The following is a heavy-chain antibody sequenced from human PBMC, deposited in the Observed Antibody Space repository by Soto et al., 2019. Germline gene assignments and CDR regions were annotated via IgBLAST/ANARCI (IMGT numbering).Heavy chain of an antibody. V-gene: IGHV4-39*01. CDR3: ATHPPYGPLDH. CDR2: IYYSENT. J-gene: IGHJ4*02. CDR1: GGSISSSSNH. D-gene: IGHD4-17*01. Sequence: SDTLSLTCTVSGGSISSSSNHCGWIRQPPGKGLEWIGNIYYSENTYYNPSLKRRVTVSGDTSKNQFSLRLTSVTAADTAVYYCATHPPYGPLDHWGQGTLVTVSS.